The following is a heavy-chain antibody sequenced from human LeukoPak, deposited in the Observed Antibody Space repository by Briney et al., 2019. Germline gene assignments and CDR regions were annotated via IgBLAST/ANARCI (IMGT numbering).Heavy chain of an antibody. CDR1: GGSISSGSYY. Sequence: SETLSLTCTVSGGSISSGSYYWSWIRQPAGKGLEWIGRIYTSGSINYNPSLKSRVTISADTSKNQFSLKLSSVTAADTAAYYCARGVSQYDYVWGSYLWYMDVWGKGTTVTISS. CDR2: IYTSGSI. J-gene: IGHJ6*03. D-gene: IGHD3-16*02. CDR3: ARGVSQYDYVWGSYLWYMDV. V-gene: IGHV4-61*02.